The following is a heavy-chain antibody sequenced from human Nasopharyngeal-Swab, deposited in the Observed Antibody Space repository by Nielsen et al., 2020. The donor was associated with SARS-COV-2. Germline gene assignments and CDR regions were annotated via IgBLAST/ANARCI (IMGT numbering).Heavy chain of an antibody. V-gene: IGHV3-9*01. J-gene: IGHJ6*02. Sequence: SLKISCAASGFTFDDYAMHWGRQAPGKGLEWVSGISWNSGSIGYADSVKGRFTISRDNAKNSLYLQMNSLRAEDTALYYCAKDSLWFGESMDVWGQGTTVTVSS. D-gene: IGHD3-10*01. CDR2: ISWNSGSI. CDR3: AKDSLWFGESMDV. CDR1: GFTFDDYA.